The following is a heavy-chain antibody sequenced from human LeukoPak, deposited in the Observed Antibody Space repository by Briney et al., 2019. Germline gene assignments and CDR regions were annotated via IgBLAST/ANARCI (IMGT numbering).Heavy chain of an antibody. D-gene: IGHD6-13*01. CDR1: GFTFSDYY. J-gene: IGHJ4*02. CDR2: IGSSGRTI. V-gene: IGHV3-11*04. CDR3: ASMEQLVLRY. Sequence: PGGSLRLSCAASGFTFSDYYMSWIRQAPGKGLEWVSYIGSSGRTIYYADSVKGRFTISRDNAKNSLYLQMNSLRAEDTAVYYCASMEQLVLRYWGQGTLVTVSS.